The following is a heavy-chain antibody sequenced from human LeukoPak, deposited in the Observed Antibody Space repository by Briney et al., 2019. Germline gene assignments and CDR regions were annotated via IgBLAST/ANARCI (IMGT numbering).Heavy chain of an antibody. Sequence: GGSLRLSCAASGFTVSSNYMSWVRQAPGEGLEWVSVIYSGGSTYYADSVKGRFTISRDNSKNTLYLQMNSLRAEDTAVYYCAIKAYCGGDCYLDYFDYWGQGTLVTVSS. V-gene: IGHV3-66*01. D-gene: IGHD2-21*02. CDR3: AIKAYCGGDCYLDYFDY. CDR2: IYSGGST. CDR1: GFTVSSNY. J-gene: IGHJ4*02.